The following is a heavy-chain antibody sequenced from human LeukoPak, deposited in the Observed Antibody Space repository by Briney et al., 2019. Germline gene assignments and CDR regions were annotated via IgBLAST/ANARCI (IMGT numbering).Heavy chain of an antibody. V-gene: IGHV3-53*01. CDR2: IYSGGST. J-gene: IGHJ4*02. D-gene: IGHD3-10*01. Sequence: GGSLRLSCAASGFTVSSNYMSWVRGAPGKGLEWVSVIYSGGSTDYADSAKGRFAISRDNSKNMLYLQLNSLRAEDTAVYYCARVDYGSGSYFDYWGQGTLVTVSS. CDR1: GFTVSSNY. CDR3: ARVDYGSGSYFDY.